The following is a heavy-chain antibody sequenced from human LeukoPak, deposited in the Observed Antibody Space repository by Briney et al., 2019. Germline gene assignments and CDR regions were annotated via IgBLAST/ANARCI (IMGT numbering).Heavy chain of an antibody. Sequence: ASLKVSCKASGYTFSGYYMHCVPQAAGQGLEWMGWINPNSGGTNYAQKFQGRVTMTRDTSISTAYMELSRLRSDDTAVYYCARDRVDYWGQGTLVTVSS. CDR2: INPNSGGT. V-gene: IGHV1-2*02. J-gene: IGHJ4*02. CDR1: GYTFSGYY. CDR3: ARDRVDY.